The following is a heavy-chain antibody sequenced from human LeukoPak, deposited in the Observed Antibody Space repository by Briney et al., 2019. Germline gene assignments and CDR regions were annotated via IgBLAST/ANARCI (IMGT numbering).Heavy chain of an antibody. CDR3: ARGHNYYDRLNNDSFDI. D-gene: IGHD3-22*01. V-gene: IGHV1-2*02. CDR2: INPKSGGT. Sequence: ASVTVSFMASGYTLTAYYLHWVRQAPGQGREWMGWINPKSGGTYFAQIFQGRVTMTRDTSISAIYTELSRLRSDDTAVYYCARGHNYYDRLNNDSFDIWGQGTLVTVSS. CDR1: GYTLTAYY. J-gene: IGHJ3*02.